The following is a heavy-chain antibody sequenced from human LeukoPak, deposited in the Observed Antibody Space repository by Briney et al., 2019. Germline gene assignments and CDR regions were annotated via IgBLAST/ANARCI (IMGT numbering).Heavy chain of an antibody. D-gene: IGHD1-26*01. CDR1: DGSINSYY. CDR2: IYYNGNT. CDR3: ARGRSNYHGMDV. Sequence: SETLSLTCSVSDGSINSYYWNWIRRPPGKGLEWIGYIYYNGNTNYSPSLKSRVTMSVDTSKNLFSLKVSSVTAADTAVYYCARGRSNYHGMDVWGQGTTVTVSS. V-gene: IGHV4-59*01. J-gene: IGHJ6*02.